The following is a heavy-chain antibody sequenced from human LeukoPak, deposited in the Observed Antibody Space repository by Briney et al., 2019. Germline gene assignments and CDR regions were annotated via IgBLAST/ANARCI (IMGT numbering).Heavy chain of an antibody. CDR1: GFTFSSYE. Sequence: AGGSLRLSCAASGFTFSSYEMNWVRQAPGKGLEWVSYISSSGSTIYYADSVKGRFTISRDNSKNTLYLQMNSLRAEDTAVYYCAKAQLTYYYDSSGYWLWGQGTLVTVSS. D-gene: IGHD3-22*01. CDR3: AKAQLTYYYDSSGYWL. J-gene: IGHJ1*01. CDR2: ISSSGSTI. V-gene: IGHV3-48*03.